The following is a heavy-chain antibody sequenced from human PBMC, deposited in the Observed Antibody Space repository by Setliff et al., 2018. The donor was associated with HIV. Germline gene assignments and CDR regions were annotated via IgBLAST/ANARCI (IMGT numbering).Heavy chain of an antibody. CDR2: IYTSGST. D-gene: IGHD3-16*01. J-gene: IGHJ3*02. CDR3: ARSSMYGGGDDAFDI. Sequence: SETLSLTCTVSDGSISGHYWNWIRQPAGGGLEWIGRIYTSGSTNYNPSLKSRVTMSVDTSKNQFSLKLNSVTAADTAVYYCARSSMYGGGDDAFDIWGQGTMVTVSS. CDR1: DGSISGHY. V-gene: IGHV4-4*07.